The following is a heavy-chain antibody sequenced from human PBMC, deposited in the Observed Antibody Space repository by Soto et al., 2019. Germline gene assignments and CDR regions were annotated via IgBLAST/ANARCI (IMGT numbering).Heavy chain of an antibody. CDR3: ARGRGSTGYLGREHYFDY. CDR1: GFSVTNNY. J-gene: IGHJ4*02. Sequence: EVQVVESGGGLVQPGGSLRLSCAASGFSVTNNYMNWVRQAPGKGLEWVSIIDIGGNTYYADSVKDRFTISRDNSRNTLYLHMDILRAEDTAVDYCARGRGSTGYLGREHYFDYWGQGTLVTVSP. V-gene: IGHV3-66*01. D-gene: IGHD2-2*01. CDR2: IDIGGNT.